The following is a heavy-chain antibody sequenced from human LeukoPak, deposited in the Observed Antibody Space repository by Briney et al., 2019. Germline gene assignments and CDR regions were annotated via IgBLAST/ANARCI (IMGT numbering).Heavy chain of an antibody. D-gene: IGHD6-19*01. CDR2: IYYSGST. J-gene: IGHJ4*02. CDR1: GGSISSSSYY. Sequence: PSETLSLTCTVSGGSISSSSYYWGWIRQPPGKGLEWIGSIYYSGSTYYNPSLKSRVTISVDTSKNQFSLKLSSVTAADTAVYYCARRLSSGWYSHWGQGTLVTVPS. V-gene: IGHV4-39*01. CDR3: ARRLSSGWYSH.